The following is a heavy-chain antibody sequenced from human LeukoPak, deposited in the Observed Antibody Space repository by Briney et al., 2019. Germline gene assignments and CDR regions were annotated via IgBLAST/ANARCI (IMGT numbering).Heavy chain of an antibody. CDR3: ARVGNSSGWHDAFGYFDS. Sequence: GRSLRLSCAASGFNFSNHLLHWVRQAPGKGLEWVAVSSFEGRNKYYADSVKGGFVVSGNNTKNTVYLQMNSVRTEDTAAYYCARVGNSSGWHDAFGYFDSWGQGLLVTVSS. CDR1: GFNFSNHL. V-gene: IGHV3-30*09. D-gene: IGHD6-19*01. J-gene: IGHJ4*02. CDR2: SSFEGRNK.